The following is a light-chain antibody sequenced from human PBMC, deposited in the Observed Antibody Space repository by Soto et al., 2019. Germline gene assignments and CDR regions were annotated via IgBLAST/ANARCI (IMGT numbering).Light chain of an antibody. Sequence: QAVLTQPPSVSAAPGQKVTISCSGSSSNIGSNYVSWYQQFPGAAPKLLIFDNNQRPSGIPDRFSGSKSGTSVTLDITGLQTGDEADYYCGTWDSTLSAGVFGGGTKVTVL. CDR3: GTWDSTLSAGV. CDR2: DNN. V-gene: IGLV1-51*01. J-gene: IGLJ3*02. CDR1: SSNIGSNY.